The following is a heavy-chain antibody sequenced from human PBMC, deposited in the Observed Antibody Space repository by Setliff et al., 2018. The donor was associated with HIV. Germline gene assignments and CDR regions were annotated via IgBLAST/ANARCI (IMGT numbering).Heavy chain of an antibody. CDR3: ARLRPYNSALDY. V-gene: IGHV3-66*02. Sequence: LRLSCAASGFTFNYHAMTWVRQAPGKGLEWVSTIYSDGNTYHADSVKGRFTLSRDNSENALFLQMNSLRPEDTAVYYCARLRPYNSALDYWGQGTLVTVSS. J-gene: IGHJ4*02. CDR1: GFTFNYHA. D-gene: IGHD3-10*01. CDR2: IYSDGNT.